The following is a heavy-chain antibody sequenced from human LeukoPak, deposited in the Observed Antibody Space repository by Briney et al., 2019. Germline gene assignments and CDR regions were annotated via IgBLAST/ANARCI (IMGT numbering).Heavy chain of an antibody. D-gene: IGHD1-1*01. CDR3: ARDLAGGTTGAYYYYMDV. CDR2: INSDGSST. CDR1: GFTFSSYW. Sequence: PGGSLRLSCAASGFTFSSYWMHWVRQAPGKGLVWVSRINSDGSSTSYADSVKGRFTIPRDNAKNTLYLQMNSLRAEDTAVYYCARDLAGGTTGAYYYYMDVWGKRTTVTVSS. J-gene: IGHJ6*03. V-gene: IGHV3-74*01.